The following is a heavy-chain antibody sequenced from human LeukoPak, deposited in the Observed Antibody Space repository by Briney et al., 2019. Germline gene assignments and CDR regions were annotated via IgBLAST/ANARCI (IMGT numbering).Heavy chain of an antibody. CDR1: GFTFDDYA. V-gene: IGHV3-23*01. CDR3: AKVPYSDYGSGRPPFMDV. D-gene: IGHD3-10*01. CDR2: ISGSAERT. Sequence: PGGSLRLSCAAPGFTFDDYAMHWVRQAPGKGLEWVSGISGSAERTYYADSVKGRFTISRDNSKNTLYLQMNSLRAEDTAIHYCAKVPYSDYGSGRPPFMDVWGQGTTVAVSS. J-gene: IGHJ6*02.